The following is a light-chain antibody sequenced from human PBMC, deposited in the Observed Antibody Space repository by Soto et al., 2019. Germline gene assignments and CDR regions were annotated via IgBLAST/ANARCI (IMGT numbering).Light chain of an antibody. CDR3: LQVLHTPWT. V-gene: IGKV2-28*01. CDR2: LGS. CDR1: QSLLHSNGYYY. Sequence: DIVMTQSQSSLPVTPGEPASISCRSSQSLLHSNGYYYVDWYLQKPGQSPQLLIYLGSNRSSGVPDRFSGSGSGKDYTLKISRVEAEDVGVYYCLQVLHTPWTFGQGTTVEIK. J-gene: IGKJ1*01.